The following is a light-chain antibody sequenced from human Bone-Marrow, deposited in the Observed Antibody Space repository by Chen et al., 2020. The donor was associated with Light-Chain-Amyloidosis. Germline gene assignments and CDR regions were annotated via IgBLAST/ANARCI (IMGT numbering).Light chain of an antibody. CDR3: ETWDSSLSAGV. J-gene: IGLJ3*02. V-gene: IGLV1-51*01. Sequence: QSVLTQPPSVSAAPGQKVTISCSGSGSNIGNNYVSWYQQLPGTAPKLLIYDNNNRPSGIPDRFSGSKSGTSATLGITGLQTGDEADYYCETWDSSLSAGVFGGGTKLTVL. CDR1: GSNIGNNY. CDR2: DNN.